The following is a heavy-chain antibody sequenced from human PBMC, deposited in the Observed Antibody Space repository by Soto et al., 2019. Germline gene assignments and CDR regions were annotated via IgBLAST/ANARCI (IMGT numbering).Heavy chain of an antibody. CDR3: VGRDCSGTNCYYLDYYYMDV. J-gene: IGHJ6*03. Sequence: QVQLQESGPGLVRPSETLSLTCTVSGGSFSSYYWTWIRQSPGKGLEWIGYFYYSGSTDYNPSLMVRLAISTDPAKNHFSRRLNSITAADTALYYCVGRDCSGTNCYYLDYYYMDVWGKGTTVTVSS. V-gene: IGHV4-59*08. CDR2: FYYSGST. CDR1: GGSFSSYY. D-gene: IGHD2-2*01.